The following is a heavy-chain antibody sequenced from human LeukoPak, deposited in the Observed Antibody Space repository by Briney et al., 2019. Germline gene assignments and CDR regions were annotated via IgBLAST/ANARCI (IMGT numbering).Heavy chain of an antibody. Sequence: GGSLRLSCAASGFTFSSYSMSWVRQAPGKGLEWVSSISTSSSYIYYADSVKGRFTISRDNAKNSLYLQMNSLRAEDTAVYYCARSANYGYSSGWYDPLGYFDYWGQGTLVTVSS. D-gene: IGHD6-19*01. V-gene: IGHV3-21*01. CDR3: ARSANYGYSSGWYDPLGYFDY. CDR2: ISTSSSYI. CDR1: GFTFSSYS. J-gene: IGHJ4*02.